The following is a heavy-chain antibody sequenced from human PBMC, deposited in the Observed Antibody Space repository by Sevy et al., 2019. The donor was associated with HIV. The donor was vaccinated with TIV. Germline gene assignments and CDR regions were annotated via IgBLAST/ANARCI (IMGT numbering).Heavy chain of an antibody. CDR1: GFSLSTSGVG. Sequence: SGPTLGKPTQTLTLTCTFSGFSLSTSGVGVGWIRQPPGKALEWLALIYWDDDKRYSPSLKSRLTITKDTSKNQVVLTMTNMDPVDTATYYCAHSLIAAAGYYYYGMDVWGQGTTVTVSS. J-gene: IGHJ6*02. V-gene: IGHV2-5*02. D-gene: IGHD6-13*01. CDR2: IYWDDDK. CDR3: AHSLIAAAGYYYYGMDV.